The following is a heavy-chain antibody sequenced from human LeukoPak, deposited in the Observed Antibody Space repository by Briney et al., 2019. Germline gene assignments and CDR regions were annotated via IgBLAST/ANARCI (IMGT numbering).Heavy chain of an antibody. V-gene: IGHV3-33*08. CDR1: GFTFSSYA. D-gene: IGHD3-10*01. Sequence: SGGSLRLSCAASGFTFSSYAMSWVRQAPGKGLEWVAVIWYDGSNKYYADSVKGRFTISRDNSKNTLYLQMNSLRAEDTAVYYCARAGHYGSGSYPDYWGQGTLVTVSS. J-gene: IGHJ4*02. CDR3: ARAGHYGSGSYPDY. CDR2: IWYDGSNK.